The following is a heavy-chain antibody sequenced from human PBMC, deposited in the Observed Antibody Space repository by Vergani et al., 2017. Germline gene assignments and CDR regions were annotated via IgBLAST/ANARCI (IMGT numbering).Heavy chain of an antibody. Sequence: QVQLQESGPGLVKPSQTLSLTCTVSGGSISSGHYYWSWIRQPPGKGLEWIGYIYYSGSTYYNPSLKSRVTISVDTSKNQFSLKLSSVTAADTAVYYCARENQQQQPEYYFDYWGQGTLVTVSS. J-gene: IGHJ4*02. D-gene: IGHD6-13*01. CDR2: IYYSGST. CDR3: ARENQQQQPEYYFDY. CDR1: GGSISSGHYY. V-gene: IGHV4-30-4*01.